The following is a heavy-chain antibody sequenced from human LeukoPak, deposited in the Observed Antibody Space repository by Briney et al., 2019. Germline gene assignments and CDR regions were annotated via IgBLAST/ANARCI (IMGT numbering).Heavy chain of an antibody. CDR3: AKGQVGPTPFDY. Sequence: GGSLRLSCAASGFTVSSNHMNWVRQAPGKGLEWVSVIYSGGDTYYADSVKGRFTISRDNSKNTLYLQMNSLRAEDTAVYYCAKGQVGPTPFDYWGQGTLVTVSS. CDR2: IYSGGDT. J-gene: IGHJ4*02. CDR1: GFTVSSNH. V-gene: IGHV3-53*01. D-gene: IGHD1-26*01.